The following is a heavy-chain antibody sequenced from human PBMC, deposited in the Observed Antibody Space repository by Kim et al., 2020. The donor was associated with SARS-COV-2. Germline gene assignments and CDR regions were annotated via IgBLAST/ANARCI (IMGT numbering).Heavy chain of an antibody. Sequence: GGSLRLSCAASAAGFSTYWMTWVRQAPGKGLEWVGNIKGDGTDKHYMASVRGRFTISRDNAKKSLFLQMDSLRVDDTAIYYCATSAEYAWMDWGQGTLVTVSS. J-gene: IGHJ4*02. CDR2: IKGDGTDK. D-gene: IGHD1-26*01. V-gene: IGHV3-7*03. CDR1: AAGFSTYW. CDR3: ATSAEYAWMD.